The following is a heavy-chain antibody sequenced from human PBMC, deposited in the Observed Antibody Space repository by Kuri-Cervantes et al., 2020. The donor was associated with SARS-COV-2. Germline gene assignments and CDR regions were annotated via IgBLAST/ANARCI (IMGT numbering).Heavy chain of an antibody. CDR1: GFSHSTSGVG. CDR2: MYWDDDK. D-gene: IGHD3-9*01. J-gene: IGHJ5*02. V-gene: IGHV2-70*12. CDR3: AHSERYFDWGGNWFDP. Sequence: SSPTLVKPTQTLTLTCTVSGFSHSTSGVGVGWIRQAPGKALEWLALMYWDDDKYYNTSLKTRLTISKENSKNQVVLTMTNMDPVDTATYYCAHSERYFDWGGNWFDPWGQGTLVTVSS.